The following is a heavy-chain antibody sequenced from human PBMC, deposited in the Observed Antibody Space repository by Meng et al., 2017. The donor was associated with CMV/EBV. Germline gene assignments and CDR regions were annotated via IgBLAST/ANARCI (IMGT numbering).Heavy chain of an antibody. Sequence: SGYPFTGYYMHWVRQAPGQGLEWMGWINPSSGGTNYAQKFQGRVTMTRDTSISTAYMELSRLRSDDTAVYYCARVPESGFLEWLLAYWGQGTLVTVSS. CDR3: ARVPESGFLEWLLAY. CDR1: GYPFTGYY. J-gene: IGHJ4*02. V-gene: IGHV1-2*02. CDR2: INPSSGGT. D-gene: IGHD3-3*01.